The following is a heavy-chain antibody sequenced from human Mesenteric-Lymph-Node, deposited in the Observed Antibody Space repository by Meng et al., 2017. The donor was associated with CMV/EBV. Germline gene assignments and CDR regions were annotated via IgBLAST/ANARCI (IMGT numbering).Heavy chain of an antibody. J-gene: IGHJ6*02. V-gene: IGHV3-7*01. CDR3: ARVRSSSSHYYGMDV. D-gene: IGHD6-6*01. Sequence: GESLKISCAASGFNFHDYGLSWVRQAPGKGLEWVANIKQDGSEKYYVDSVKGRFTISRDNAKNSLYLQMNSLRAEDTAVYYCARVRSSSSHYYGMDVWGQGTTVTVSS. CDR1: GFNFHDYG. CDR2: IKQDGSEK.